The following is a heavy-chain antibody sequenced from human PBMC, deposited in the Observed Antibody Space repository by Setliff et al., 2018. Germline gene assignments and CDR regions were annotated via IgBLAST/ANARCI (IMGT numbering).Heavy chain of an antibody. V-gene: IGHV4-4*07. D-gene: IGHD3-10*01. CDR2: IYTSGST. CDR3: AREKGNREAPELRGLYYYYMDV. Sequence: SETLSLTCTVSGGSISSYYWSWIRQPAGKGLEWIGRIYTSGSTNYNPSLKSRVTMSVDTSKDQFSLKLSSVTAADTAVYYCAREKGNREAPELRGLYYYYMDVWGKGTTVTVSS. CDR1: GGSISSYY. J-gene: IGHJ6*03.